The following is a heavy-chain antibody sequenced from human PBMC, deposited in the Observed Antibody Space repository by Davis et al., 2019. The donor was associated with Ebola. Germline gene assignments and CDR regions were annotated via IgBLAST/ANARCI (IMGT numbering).Heavy chain of an antibody. Sequence: GSLRLSCAASGFTFSSYWMSWVRQPPGKGLEWIGEINHSGSTNYNPSLKSRVTISVDTSKNQFSLKLSSVTAADTAVYYCARGGSNYRVWGQGTLVTVSS. D-gene: IGHD4-11*01. CDR1: GFTFSSYW. J-gene: IGHJ4*02. CDR2: INHSGST. V-gene: IGHV4-34*01. CDR3: ARGGSNYRV.